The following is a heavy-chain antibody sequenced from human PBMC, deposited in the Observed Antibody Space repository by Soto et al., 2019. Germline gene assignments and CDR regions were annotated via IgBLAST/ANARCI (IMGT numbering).Heavy chain of an antibody. V-gene: IGHV5-51*01. CDR1: GYSFTSYW. J-gene: IGHJ6*02. D-gene: IGHD2-2*01. CDR3: ARMGAIVVLPAATYYYYGMDV. Sequence: GESLKISCKGSGYSFTSYWIGWVRQMPGKGLEWMGIIYPGDSDTRYSPSFQGQVTISADKSISTAYLQWSSLKASDTAMYYCARMGAIVVLPAATYYYYGMDVWGQGTTVTVSS. CDR2: IYPGDSDT.